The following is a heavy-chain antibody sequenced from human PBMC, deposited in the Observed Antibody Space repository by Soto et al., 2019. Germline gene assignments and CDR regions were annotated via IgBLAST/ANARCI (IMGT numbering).Heavy chain of an antibody. CDR3: AKDLAITILGVAHY. V-gene: IGHV3-30*18. D-gene: IGHD3-3*01. CDR2: ISYDGSNK. CDR1: GFTFSGYG. Sequence: SLRLSCAASGFTFSGYGMPWVRQAPRKGLEWVAVISYDGSNKYYADSVKGRFTISRDNSKNTLYLQMNSLRAEDTAVYYCAKDLAITILGVAHYWGQGTLVTVSS. J-gene: IGHJ4*02.